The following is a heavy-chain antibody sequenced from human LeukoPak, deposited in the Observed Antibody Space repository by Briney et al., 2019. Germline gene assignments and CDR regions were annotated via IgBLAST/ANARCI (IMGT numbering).Heavy chain of an antibody. CDR2: IIPIFGTA. CDR3: VRDGEGVAISVNYWFDP. D-gene: IGHD3-10*01. V-gene: IGHV1-69*05. J-gene: IGHJ5*02. CDR1: GGTFSSYA. Sequence: ASVKVSCKASGGTFSSYAISWVRQAPGQGLEWMGGIIPIFGTANCAQKFQGRVTMTRDTSISTAYMELRGLRSEDTAVYYCVRDGEGVAISVNYWFDPWGQGTLVTVSS.